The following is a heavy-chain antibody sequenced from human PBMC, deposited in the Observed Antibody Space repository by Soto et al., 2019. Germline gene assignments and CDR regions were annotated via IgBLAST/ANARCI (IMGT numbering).Heavy chain of an antibody. V-gene: IGHV6-1*01. Sequence: SQTLSLTCVISGDSVSSDTSAWNWIRQSPSRGLEWLGRAYYRSQWYIDFAGSVKSRLTINPGTSKNEVSLHLKSVTPEDTAMYYCEREFEATSLDVWGPGTTVTVSS. CDR3: EREFEATSLDV. J-gene: IGHJ6*02. D-gene: IGHD1-1*01. CDR2: AYYRSQWYI. CDR1: GDSVSSDTSA.